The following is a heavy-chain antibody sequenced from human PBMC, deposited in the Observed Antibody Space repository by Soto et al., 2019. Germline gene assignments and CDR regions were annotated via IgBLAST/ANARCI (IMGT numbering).Heavy chain of an antibody. V-gene: IGHV3-21*01. J-gene: IGHJ5*02. D-gene: IGHD4-17*01. CDR3: ARGGYGGWFGP. CDR2: VSPSTPYI. CDR1: GFTFSAYI. Sequence: EVQLVESGGGLVKPGGSLRLSCAASGFTFSAYIMSWVRQAPGKGLEWVSSVSPSTPYIYYADSVKGRFTISRDNAKKSLDLQMNSLRAEDTAIYYCARGGYGGWFGPWGQGTLVSVSS.